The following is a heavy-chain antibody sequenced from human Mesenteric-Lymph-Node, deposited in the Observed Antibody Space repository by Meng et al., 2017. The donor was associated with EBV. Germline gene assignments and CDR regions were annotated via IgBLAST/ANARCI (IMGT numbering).Heavy chain of an antibody. D-gene: IGHD3-10*01. Sequence: VPLQQGGAGLLKPSETLSLTCAVYGGSFSGYYWSWIRQPPGKGLEWIGEINHSGSTNYNPSLKSRVTISVDTSKNQFSLKLSSVTAADTAVYYCARGYGSGHLWGQGTLVTVSS. CDR2: INHSGST. CDR3: ARGYGSGHL. J-gene: IGHJ4*02. CDR1: GGSFSGYY. V-gene: IGHV4-34*01.